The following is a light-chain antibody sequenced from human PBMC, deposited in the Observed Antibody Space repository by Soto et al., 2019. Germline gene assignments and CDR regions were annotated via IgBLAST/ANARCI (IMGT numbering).Light chain of an antibody. V-gene: IGKV1-17*03. Sequence: DIQMTQSPSAMSASLGDRVTITCRASQGISNALAWFQQKPGRVPKRLIYGASTLPSWAPSRFSGSASGAAFTLTISSLQPEDFATYYCLQYNSYPFTFGGGTKVAIK. CDR3: LQYNSYPFT. CDR2: GAS. CDR1: QGISNA. J-gene: IGKJ4*01.